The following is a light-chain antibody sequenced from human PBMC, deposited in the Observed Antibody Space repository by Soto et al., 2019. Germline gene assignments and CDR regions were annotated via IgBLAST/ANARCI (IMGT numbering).Light chain of an antibody. Sequence: QSALTQPASASGSPGQSITISCTGTSSDIGSYKYVSWCQHHPGKAPKLIIFEVSNRPSGISDRFSGFKSANTAYLTISGVEAEDEADYRFCSYSTINTVVFGGGTTLTVL. V-gene: IGLV2-14*01. CDR2: EVS. J-gene: IGLJ2*01. CDR3: CSYSTINTVV. CDR1: SSDIGSYKY.